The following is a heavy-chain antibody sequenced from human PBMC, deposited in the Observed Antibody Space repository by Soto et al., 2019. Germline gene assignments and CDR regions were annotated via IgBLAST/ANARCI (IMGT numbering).Heavy chain of an antibody. Sequence: ASVKVSCKASGGTFSSYAISWVRQAPGQGLEWMGGIIPIFGTANYAQKFQGRVTITADESTSTAYMELSSLRSEDTAVYYCARDSIDSGYDYEHYYFDYWGQGTLVTVSS. CDR3: ARDSIDSGYDYEHYYFDY. V-gene: IGHV1-69*13. J-gene: IGHJ4*02. D-gene: IGHD5-12*01. CDR2: IIPIFGTA. CDR1: GGTFSSYA.